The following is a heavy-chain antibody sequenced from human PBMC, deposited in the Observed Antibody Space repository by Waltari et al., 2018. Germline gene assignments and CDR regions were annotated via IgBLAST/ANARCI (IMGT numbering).Heavy chain of an antibody. V-gene: IGHV3-66*02. CDR2: IYSGGST. Sequence: EVQLVESGGGLVQPGGSLRLSCAASGFTVSRNYMSWVRQAPGKGLEWVSVIYSGGSTYYADSVKGRFTISRDNSKNTLYLQMNSLRAEDTAVYYCASSGYGQWLVLNAFDIWGQGTMVTVSS. J-gene: IGHJ3*02. D-gene: IGHD6-19*01. CDR1: GFTVSRNY. CDR3: ASSGYGQWLVLNAFDI.